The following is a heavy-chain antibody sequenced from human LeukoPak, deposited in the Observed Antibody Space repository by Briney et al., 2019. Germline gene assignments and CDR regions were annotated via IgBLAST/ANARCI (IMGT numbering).Heavy chain of an antibody. D-gene: IGHD3/OR15-3a*01. CDR3: ARVREQGLVITYFDC. J-gene: IGHJ4*02. V-gene: IGHV3-11*01. Sequence: GGSLRLSCAASGFTFSDYYMSWIRQAPGKGLEWVSYISSSGSTIYYADSVKGRFTISRDNAKNSLYLQMNSLRAEDTAVYYCARVREQGLVITYFDCWGQGTLVTVSS. CDR1: GFTFSDYY. CDR2: ISSSGSTI.